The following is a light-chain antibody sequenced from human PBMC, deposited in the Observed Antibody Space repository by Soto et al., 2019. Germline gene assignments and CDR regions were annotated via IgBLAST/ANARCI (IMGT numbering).Light chain of an antibody. CDR3: QQYDNLPPPLGMS. CDR1: QDISNY. Sequence: DIQMTQSPSSLSASVGDRVTITCQASQDISNYLNGYQQKPGKAPKLVIYDASNLETGVPSRFSGSGSEKDFTFTISSLQPEDIATYYCQQYDNLPPPLGMSFGGGTKVEIK. V-gene: IGKV1-33*01. J-gene: IGKJ4*01. CDR2: DAS.